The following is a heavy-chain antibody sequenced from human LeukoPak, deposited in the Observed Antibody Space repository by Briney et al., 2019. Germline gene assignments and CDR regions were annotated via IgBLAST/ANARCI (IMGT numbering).Heavy chain of an antibody. CDR1: GFTFRSYW. CDR3: ARENYFGY. Sequence: TGGSLRLSCAASGFTFRSYWMGWVRQAPGKGLEWVANIKQDGSERYYVDSVKGRFTISRDNAKNSLYLQMNSLRAEDTAVYYCARENYFGYWGQGTLVTVSS. V-gene: IGHV3-7*01. J-gene: IGHJ4*02. CDR2: IKQDGSER.